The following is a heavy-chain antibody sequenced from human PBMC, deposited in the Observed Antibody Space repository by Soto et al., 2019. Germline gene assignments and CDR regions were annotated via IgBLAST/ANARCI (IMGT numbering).Heavy chain of an antibody. Sequence: LCGGSISSGGYYWSWIRQHPGKGLEWIGYIYYSGSTYYNPSLKSRVTISVDTSKNQFSLKLSSVTAADTAVYYCAVWLQQKAYCYFDYWGQGTLVTVSS. V-gene: IGHV4-31*02. CDR1: GGSISSGGYY. J-gene: IGHJ4*02. D-gene: IGHD5-12*01. CDR2: IYYSGST. CDR3: AVWLQQKAYCYFDY.